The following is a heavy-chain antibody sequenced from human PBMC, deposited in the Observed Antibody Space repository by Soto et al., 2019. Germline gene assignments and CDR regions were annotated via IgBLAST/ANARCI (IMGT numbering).Heavy chain of an antibody. J-gene: IGHJ4*02. CDR3: ARLAAAEDYFDY. CDR2: MNPNSGNT. CDR1: GYTFTSYD. D-gene: IGHD6-25*01. Sequence: ASVKVSCKASGYTFTSYDINWVRQATGQGLEWMGWMNPNSGNTGYAQKFQGRVTMTRNTSISTAYMELSSLRSEDTAVYYCARLAAAEDYFDYWGQGTLVTVSS. V-gene: IGHV1-8*01.